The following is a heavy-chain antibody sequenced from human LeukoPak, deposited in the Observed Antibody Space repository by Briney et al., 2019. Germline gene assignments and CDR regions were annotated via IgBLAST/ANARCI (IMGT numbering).Heavy chain of an antibody. D-gene: IGHD5-12*01. CDR1: GFTFSNAW. V-gene: IGHV3-15*01. CDR2: IKRKTDGATT. Sequence: PGGSLRLSCAPSGFTFSNAWMSWVRQAPGKGLEWVGRIKRKTDGATTYYAAPVKGRFTISRDDSKNTLYLQMNSLNIEDTAVYYCTITVATSIDYWGQGTLVTVSS. CDR3: TITVATSIDY. J-gene: IGHJ4*02.